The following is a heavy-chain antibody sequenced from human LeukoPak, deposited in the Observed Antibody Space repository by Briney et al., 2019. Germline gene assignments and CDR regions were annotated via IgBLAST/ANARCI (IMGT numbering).Heavy chain of an antibody. CDR3: AKDYRQLWLRGIAFDI. V-gene: IGHV3-9*01. CDR2: ISWSSGSI. Sequence: GGSLRLSCAASGFTFDDYAMHWVRQAPGKGLEWVSGISWSSGSIGYADSVKGRFTISRDNAKNSLYLQMNSLRAEDTALYYCAKDYRQLWLRGIAFDIWGQGTMVTVSS. J-gene: IGHJ3*02. D-gene: IGHD5-18*01. CDR1: GFTFDDYA.